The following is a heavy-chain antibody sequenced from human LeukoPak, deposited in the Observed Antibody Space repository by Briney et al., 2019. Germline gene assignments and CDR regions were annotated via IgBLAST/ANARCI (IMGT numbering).Heavy chain of an antibody. CDR3: ARDSGDYVYDY. J-gene: IGHJ4*02. Sequence: PGWSLRLSCAASGFTFSSHAMSWVRQAPGKGLEWVSGISGSGGSTYYADSVQGRFTISRDSSKNTLYLQMNSLRAEDTAVYYCARDSGDYVYDYWGQGTLVTVSS. V-gene: IGHV3-23*01. D-gene: IGHD4-17*01. CDR2: ISGSGGST. CDR1: GFTFSSHA.